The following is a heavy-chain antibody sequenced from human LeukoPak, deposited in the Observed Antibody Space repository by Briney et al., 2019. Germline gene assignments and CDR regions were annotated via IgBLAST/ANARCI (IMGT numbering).Heavy chain of an antibody. CDR3: ARGPKVLRFLEWLPLIEGGNNWFDP. CDR1: GYTFTSYA. J-gene: IGHJ5*02. V-gene: IGHV1-3*01. CDR2: INAGNGNT. Sequence: ASVKVSCKASGYTFTSYAMHWVRQAPGQRLEWMGWINAGNGNTKYSQKFQGRVTITRDTSASTVYMELSSLRSEDTAVYYCARGPKVLRFLEWLPLIEGGNNWFDPWGQGTLVTVSS. D-gene: IGHD3-3*01.